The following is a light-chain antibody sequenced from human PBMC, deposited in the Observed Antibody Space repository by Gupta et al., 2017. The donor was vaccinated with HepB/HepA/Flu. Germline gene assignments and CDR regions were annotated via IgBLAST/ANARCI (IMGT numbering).Light chain of an antibody. J-gene: IGLJ2*01. V-gene: IGLV3-19*01. CDR1: SLRSYY. CDR2: GKN. Sequence: SSELTQDPAVSVALGQTVRSTCQGDSLRSYYASWYQQKPGQAPVIVIYGKNNRPSGIPDRFSGSSSGNTASLTITGAQAEDEADYYCNSRDSSGNLFGGGTKLTVL. CDR3: NSRDSSGNL.